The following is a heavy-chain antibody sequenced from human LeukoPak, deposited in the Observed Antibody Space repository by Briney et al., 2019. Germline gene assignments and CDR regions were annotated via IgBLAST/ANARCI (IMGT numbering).Heavy chain of an antibody. CDR3: ARCYGSGTYDAFHI. Sequence: GESLKISCKGSGYSFGTYWIVWVRQMPGKGLEWMGSIYPGDSDTRYSPSFQGQVTISADKSINTACMQWSSLKSSDTAMYYCARCYGSGTYDAFHIWGQGTMVTVSS. D-gene: IGHD3-10*01. J-gene: IGHJ3*02. CDR2: IYPGDSDT. V-gene: IGHV5-51*01. CDR1: GYSFGTYW.